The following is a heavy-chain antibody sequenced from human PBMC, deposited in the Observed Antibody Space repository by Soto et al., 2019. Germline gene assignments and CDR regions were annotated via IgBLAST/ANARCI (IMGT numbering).Heavy chain of an antibody. CDR3: AKPYYYDSSGYYFSPYYFDY. CDR1: GFTFSDYY. J-gene: IGHJ4*02. CDR2: ISGSGSYT. D-gene: IGHD3-22*01. V-gene: IGHV3-11*03. Sequence: TGGSLRLSCAASGFTFSDYYMSWIRQAAGKGLEWVSSISGSGSYTNYADSVKGRFTISRDNAKNTLYLQMNSLRAEDTAVYYCAKPYYYDSSGYYFSPYYFDYWGQGTLVTVSS.